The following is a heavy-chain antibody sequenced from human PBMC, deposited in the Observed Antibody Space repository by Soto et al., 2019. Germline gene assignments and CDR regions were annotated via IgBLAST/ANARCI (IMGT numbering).Heavy chain of an antibody. V-gene: IGHV3-33*01. CDR3: ARDRRIAAAGDFDY. CDR2: IWYDGSNK. CDR1: GFTFSSYG. D-gene: IGHD6-13*01. Sequence: QVQLVESGGGVVQPGRSLRLSCAASGFTFSSYGMHWVRQAPGKGLEWVAVIWYDGSNKYYADSVKGRFTISRDNSMNTLYLQMNSLRAEDTAVYYCARDRRIAAAGDFDYWGQGTLVTVSS. J-gene: IGHJ4*02.